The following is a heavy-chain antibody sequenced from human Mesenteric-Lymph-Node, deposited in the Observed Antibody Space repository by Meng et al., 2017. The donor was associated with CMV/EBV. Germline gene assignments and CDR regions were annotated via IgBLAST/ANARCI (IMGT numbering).Heavy chain of an antibody. CDR2: IYHRGIT. J-gene: IGHJ5*01. CDR3: ARDGRGYFGAGSFSWFDS. V-gene: IGHV4-4*02. Sequence: SFNSRNWWSWVRQTPGRGLEWIAEIYHRGITNYNPSLKGRVTISVDISKNQFSLRLTSVTAADTAVYYCARDGRGYFGAGSFSWFDSRGQGTLVTVSS. D-gene: IGHD3-10*01. CDR1: SFNSRNW.